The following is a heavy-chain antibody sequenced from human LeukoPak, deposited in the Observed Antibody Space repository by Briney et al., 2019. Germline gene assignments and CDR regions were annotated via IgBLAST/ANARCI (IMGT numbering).Heavy chain of an antibody. CDR1: GASISSTTYY. V-gene: IGHV4-39*07. CDR2: IYYRGST. Sequence: SETLSLTCTVSGASISSTTYYWGWIRQPPRTGLKWIASIYYRGSTYYNPSLTSLVTISVDTSKNQFSLNPSSVIPAVSDVYYCARLSVHYYYYYMDVWGKGTTVTISS. J-gene: IGHJ6*03. CDR3: ARLSVHYYYYYMDV.